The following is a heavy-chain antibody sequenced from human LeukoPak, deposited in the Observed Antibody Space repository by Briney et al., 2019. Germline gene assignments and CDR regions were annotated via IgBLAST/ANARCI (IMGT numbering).Heavy chain of an antibody. Sequence: SETLSLTCAVYGGSFSGYYWSWIRQPPGKGLEWIGEINHSGSTNYNPSLKSRVTISVDTSKNQFSLKLSSVTAADTAVYYCARVGFGVPYQLLYGRYNWFDPWGQGTLVTVSS. D-gene: IGHD2-2*02. V-gene: IGHV4-34*01. CDR1: GGSFSGYY. J-gene: IGHJ5*02. CDR3: ARVGFGVPYQLLYGRYNWFDP. CDR2: INHSGST.